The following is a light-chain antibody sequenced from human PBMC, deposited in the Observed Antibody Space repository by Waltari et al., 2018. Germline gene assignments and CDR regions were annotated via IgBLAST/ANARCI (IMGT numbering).Light chain of an antibody. Sequence: DIVMTQSPDSLAVSLGERATINCKSSQSVLYNSNNKNYLAWDQQKPGQPPHQLISWAPTLESGVPDRFSGSGSGTDFTLTISSLQAEDVAVYYCQQYYNTPYTFGQGTNLEIK. CDR3: QQYYNTPYT. CDR1: QSVLYNSNNKNY. J-gene: IGKJ2*01. CDR2: WAP. V-gene: IGKV4-1*01.